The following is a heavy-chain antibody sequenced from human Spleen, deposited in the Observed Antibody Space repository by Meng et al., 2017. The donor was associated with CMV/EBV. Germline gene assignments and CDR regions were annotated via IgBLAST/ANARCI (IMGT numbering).Heavy chain of an antibody. CDR1: GFTFDDYA. V-gene: IGHV3-9*03. CDR2: ISWNSGTL. CDR3: AKGRVDYDFCSGYDY. J-gene: IGHJ4*02. Sequence: SLKISCPASGFTFDDYAIHWVRQGPGKGLEWVSNISWNSGTLGYADSVKGRFTICRDNAKNSLYLQMNSLRAEDMALYYCAKGRVDYDFCSGYDYWGQGTLVTVSS. D-gene: IGHD3-3*01.